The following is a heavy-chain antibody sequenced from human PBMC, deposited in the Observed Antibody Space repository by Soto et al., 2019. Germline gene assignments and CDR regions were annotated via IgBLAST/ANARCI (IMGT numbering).Heavy chain of an antibody. CDR1: GFTFSSYA. V-gene: IGHV3-23*01. D-gene: IGHD1-26*01. CDR3: AKDILGANWFDP. CDR2: ISGSGGST. Sequence: GGSLRLSCAASGFTFSSYAMSWVRQAPGKGLEWVAAISGSGGSTYYADSVKGRFTISRDNSKNTLYLQMNSLRAEDTAVYYCAKDILGANWFDPWGQGTLVTVSS. J-gene: IGHJ5*02.